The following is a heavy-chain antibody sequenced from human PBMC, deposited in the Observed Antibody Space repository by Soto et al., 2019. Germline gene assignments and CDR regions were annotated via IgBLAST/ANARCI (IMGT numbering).Heavy chain of an antibody. Sequence: QVQLQQWGAGLLKPSETLSLTCAVYGGSVSSGSYYWSWIRQPPGKGLEWIGEMSHSGGTHFNPSLKRRVTISVDTSKNQFSLKMSFVTAADTALYYCARVERGTATTVVDACDIWGPGTMVTVSS. V-gene: IGHV4-34*01. CDR1: GGSVSSGSYY. J-gene: IGHJ3*02. D-gene: IGHD1-1*01. CDR3: ARVERGTATTVVDACDI. CDR2: MSHSGGT.